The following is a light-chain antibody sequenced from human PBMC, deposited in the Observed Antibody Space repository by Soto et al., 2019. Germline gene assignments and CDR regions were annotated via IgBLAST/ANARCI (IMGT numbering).Light chain of an antibody. Sequence: EIVLTQSPVTLSLSPGERATLSCRASQSVGSFLAWYQQKSGQAPRLLIYDASNRAPGIPARFSGSGSGTDFTLTISSLEPEDFAVYYCQHRSNWLGTFGPGTKVDIK. CDR3: QHRSNWLGT. V-gene: IGKV3-11*01. J-gene: IGKJ3*01. CDR1: QSVGSF. CDR2: DAS.